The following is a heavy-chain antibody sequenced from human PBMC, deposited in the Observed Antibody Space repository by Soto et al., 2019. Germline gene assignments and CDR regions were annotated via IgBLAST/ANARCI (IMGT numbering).Heavy chain of an antibody. Sequence: EVQLVESGGGLVQPGGSLRLSCAASGFTFSDHYMDWVRQAPGKGLEWVARSRNKANSYTTEYAASVKGRFTISRDDSTNSLYLQMNSLKTEDTAVYYCARVRGGNQYYFDYWGQGTLVTVSS. CDR1: GFTFSDHY. D-gene: IGHD2-15*01. CDR3: ARVRGGNQYYFDY. V-gene: IGHV3-72*01. CDR2: SRNKANSYTT. J-gene: IGHJ4*02.